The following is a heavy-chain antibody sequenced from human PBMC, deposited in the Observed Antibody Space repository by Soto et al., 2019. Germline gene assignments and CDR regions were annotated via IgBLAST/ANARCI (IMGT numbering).Heavy chain of an antibody. J-gene: IGHJ5*02. D-gene: IGHD6-13*01. CDR3: ANDYSSSWPEGVFDP. CDR1: GFTFSSYA. Sequence: PGGSLRLSCAASGFTFSSYAMSWVRQAPGKGLEWVSAISGSGGSTYYADSVKGRFTISRDNSKNTLYLQMNSLRAEDTAVYYCANDYSSSWPEGVFDPWGQGTMVTVSS. CDR2: ISGSGGST. V-gene: IGHV3-23*01.